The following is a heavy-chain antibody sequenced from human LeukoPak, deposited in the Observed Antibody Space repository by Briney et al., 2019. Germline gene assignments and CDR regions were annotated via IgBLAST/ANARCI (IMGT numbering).Heavy chain of an antibody. CDR3: ARGGRYSYVAMVPFDC. J-gene: IGHJ4*02. CDR2: ISSSGSTI. CDR1: GFTFSDYY. V-gene: IGHV3-11*01. D-gene: IGHD3-10*01. Sequence: GGSLRLSCAASGFTFSDYYMSWIRQAPGKGLEWVSYISSSGSTIYYADSVKGRFTISRDNAKNSLYLQMNSLRAEDTAVYYCARGGRYSYVAMVPFDCWGQGTLVTVSS.